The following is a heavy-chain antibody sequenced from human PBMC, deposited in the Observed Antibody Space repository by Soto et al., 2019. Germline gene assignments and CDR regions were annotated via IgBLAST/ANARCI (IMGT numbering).Heavy chain of an antibody. D-gene: IGHD5-12*01. V-gene: IGHV4-30-2*01. CDR1: GGAISSGGYS. CDR2: IYHSGST. Sequence: SETLSLTCAVSGGAISSGGYSWSWIRQPPGKGLEWIGYIYHSGSTYYNPSLKSRVTISVDRSKNQFSLKLSSVTAADTAVYYCAAGGGLPRYYWGQGTLVTVSS. J-gene: IGHJ4*02. CDR3: AAGGGLPRYY.